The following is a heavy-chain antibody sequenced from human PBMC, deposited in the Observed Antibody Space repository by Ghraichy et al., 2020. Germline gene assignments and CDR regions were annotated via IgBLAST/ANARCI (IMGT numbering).Heavy chain of an antibody. J-gene: IGHJ4*02. CDR2: IGTAGDT. CDR3: ARGRYFGEFDY. CDR1: GFTFSSYD. Sequence: GGSLRLSCAASGFTFSSYDMHWVRQATGKGLEWVSAIGTAGDTYYPGSVKGRFTISRENAKNSLYLQMNSLRAGDTAVYYCARGRYFGEFDYWGQGTLVTVSS. D-gene: IGHD4-17*01. V-gene: IGHV3-13*01.